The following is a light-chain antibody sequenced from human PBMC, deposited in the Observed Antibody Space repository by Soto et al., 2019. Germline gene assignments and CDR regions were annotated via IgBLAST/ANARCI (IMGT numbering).Light chain of an antibody. V-gene: IGKV1-39*01. J-gene: IGKJ1*01. CDR1: QTTSIY. Sequence: DVQLTQSPSSLSVSLGDRVTITCRASQTTSIYLNWYQQRPGKAPKLLIYAASNLQSGVPSRFSGSGSGTDFTLTISSLQPEDFGTYYCQQSYSGPPTFGQGTKVEIK. CDR3: QQSYSGPPT. CDR2: AAS.